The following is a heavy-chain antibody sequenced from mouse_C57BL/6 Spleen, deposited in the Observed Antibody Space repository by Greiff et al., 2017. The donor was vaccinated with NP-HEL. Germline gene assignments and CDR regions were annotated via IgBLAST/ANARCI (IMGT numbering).Heavy chain of an antibody. J-gene: IGHJ3*01. CDR3: ARDHLAWFAD. Sequence: EVQRVESGGGLVKPGGSLKLSCAASGFTFSDYGMHWVRQAPEKGLEWVAYISSGSSNIYYADTVKGRFTISRDNAKNTLFLQMTGLRSEDTAMYYCARDHLAWFADWGQGTLVTVSA. CDR1: GFTFSDYG. V-gene: IGHV5-17*01. CDR2: ISSGSSNI.